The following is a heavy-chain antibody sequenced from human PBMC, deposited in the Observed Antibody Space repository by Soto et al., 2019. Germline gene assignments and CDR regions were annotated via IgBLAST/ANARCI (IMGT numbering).Heavy chain of an antibody. V-gene: IGHV3-49*04. CDR3: TRDKIAS. D-gene: IGHD1-26*01. CDR2: IRSKAYGGTT. Sequence: GGSLRLSCTASGFTFGDYAMSWVRQAPGKGLEWVSFIRSKAYGGTTEYAASVKGRFTISRDDSKSIAYLQMNSLKTEDTAVYYCTRDKIASWGQGTLVTVSS. J-gene: IGHJ4*02. CDR1: GFTFGDYA.